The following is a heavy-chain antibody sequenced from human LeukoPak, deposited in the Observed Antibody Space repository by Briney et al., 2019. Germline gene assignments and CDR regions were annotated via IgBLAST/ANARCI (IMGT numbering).Heavy chain of an antibody. J-gene: IGHJ2*01. CDR3: AKDKYCSGGSCYLYWYFDL. Sequence: GGSLRLSCAASGFTFSSYAMSWVRQAPGKGLEWVSAISGSGGSTYYADSVKGRFTISRDNSKNTLYLQMNSLRAEDTAVYYCAKDKYCSGGSCYLYWYFDLWGRGPLVTVSS. V-gene: IGHV3-23*01. CDR2: ISGSGGST. CDR1: GFTFSSYA. D-gene: IGHD2-15*01.